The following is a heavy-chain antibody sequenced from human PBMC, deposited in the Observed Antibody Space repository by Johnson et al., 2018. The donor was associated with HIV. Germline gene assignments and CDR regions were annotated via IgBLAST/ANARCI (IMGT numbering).Heavy chain of an antibody. D-gene: IGHD1-26*01. CDR2: ISYDGSNK. V-gene: IGHV3-30*04. CDR1: GFTFSSYA. CDR3: ARSQSSGRTGGAFDI. Sequence: QVQLVESGGGVVQPGRSLRLSCAASGFTFSSYAMHWVRQAPGKGLEWVAVISYDGSNKYYADSVKGRFTISRDNSKNTLYLQMNSLRAEDTAVYYCARSQSSGRTGGAFDIWGQGTMVTVSS. J-gene: IGHJ3*02.